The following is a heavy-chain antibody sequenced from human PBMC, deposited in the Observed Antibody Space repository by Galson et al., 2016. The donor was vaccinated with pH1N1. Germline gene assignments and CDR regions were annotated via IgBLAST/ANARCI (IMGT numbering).Heavy chain of an antibody. D-gene: IGHD6-13*01. CDR1: GYTFRSYS. J-gene: IGHJ6*03. Sequence: SLRLSCAASGYTFRSYSMNWVRQAPGKGLEWVSSISSRSNYIYYADSVKGRFTISRDNAKNSLYLQMNSLRAEDTAVYYCSRDLIDIAAPYYYMDVWGKGTTVTVSS. CDR3: SRDLIDIAAPYYYMDV. CDR2: ISSRSNYI. V-gene: IGHV3-21*01.